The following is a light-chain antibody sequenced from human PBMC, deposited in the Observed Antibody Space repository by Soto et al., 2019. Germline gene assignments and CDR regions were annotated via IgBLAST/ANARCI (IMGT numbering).Light chain of an antibody. CDR2: GNS. V-gene: IGLV1-40*01. J-gene: IGLJ3*02. Sequence: QSVLTQPPSVSGAPGQRVTISCTGNSSNIGAGYDVHWYQQLPGTAPKLLIYGNSNRPSGVPDRFSGSKSGTSASLAITGLQAEDEADYYCQSYDSSLFWVFGGWTKLTVL. CDR1: SSNIGAGYD. CDR3: QSYDSSLFWV.